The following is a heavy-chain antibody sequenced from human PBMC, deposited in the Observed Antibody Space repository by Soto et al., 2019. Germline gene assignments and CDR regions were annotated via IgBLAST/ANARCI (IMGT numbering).Heavy chain of an antibody. V-gene: IGHV3-23*01. CDR3: AKEFIAAVPGGIEGGGWDS. CDR2: ITGGGGAT. CDR1: GFTFKNYA. Sequence: EVHLLESGGGLVQPGGSLRLSCAASGFTFKNYAMSWVRQAPGKGLEWVSIITGGGGATYYADSVKGRFTISRVNSKNTLDVQMASLRAEDTVVYYCAKEFIAAVPGGIEGGGWDSWGQGTLVTVST. J-gene: IGHJ4*02. D-gene: IGHD1-26*01.